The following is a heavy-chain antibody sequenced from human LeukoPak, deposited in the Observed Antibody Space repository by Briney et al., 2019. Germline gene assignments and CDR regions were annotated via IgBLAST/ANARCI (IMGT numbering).Heavy chain of an antibody. D-gene: IGHD2-15*01. CDR3: ARTDCSGSSCYKIYYFDY. V-gene: IGHV3-23*01. CDR2: ISGSGGST. Sequence: GGSLRLSCAASGFTFSSYGMSWVRQAPGKGLEWVSAISGSGGSTYYADSVKGRFTISRDNSKNTLYLQMNSLRAEDTAVYYCARTDCSGSSCYKIYYFDYWGQGTLVTVSS. CDR1: GFTFSSYG. J-gene: IGHJ4*02.